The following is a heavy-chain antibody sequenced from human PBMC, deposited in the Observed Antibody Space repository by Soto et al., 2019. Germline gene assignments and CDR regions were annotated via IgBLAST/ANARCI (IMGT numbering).Heavy chain of an antibody. V-gene: IGHV4-34*01. Sequence: SETLSLTCAVYGGSFSGYYWSWIRQPPGKGLEWIGEINHSGSTNYNPSLKSRVTISVDTSKNQFSLKLSSVTAADTAVYYCAASGGSSWYFDYWGQGTLVTVS. J-gene: IGHJ4*02. D-gene: IGHD6-13*01. CDR2: INHSGST. CDR1: GGSFSGYY. CDR3: AASGGSSWYFDY.